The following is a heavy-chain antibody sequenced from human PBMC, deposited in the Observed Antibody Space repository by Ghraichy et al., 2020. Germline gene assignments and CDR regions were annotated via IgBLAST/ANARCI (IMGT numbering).Heavy chain of an antibody. J-gene: IGHJ4*02. D-gene: IGHD1/OR15-1a*01. CDR1: GYTFTDYY. CDR2: VIPNSGGT. CDR3: ARGSAEQSLDY. Sequence: ASVKVSCKASGYTFTDYYIHWVRQAPGQGLEWMGWVIPNSGGTNYAQKFQGWVTMTRDTSISTAYMELSRLTSDDTAVYYCARGSAEQSLDYWGQGTLVTVSS. V-gene: IGHV1-2*04.